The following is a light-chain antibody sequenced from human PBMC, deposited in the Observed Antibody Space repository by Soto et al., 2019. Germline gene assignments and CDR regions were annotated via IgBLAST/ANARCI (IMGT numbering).Light chain of an antibody. Sequence: QSALTQPASVSGSPGQSITISCTGTSSDVGGYNYVSWYQQHPGKAPKLMIYEVSNRPSGVSNRFSGSKSGNTASLTISGLQAEDEDDYSCSSYTSSSTYVLGTWSKVTV. CDR2: EVS. V-gene: IGLV2-14*01. CDR1: SSDVGGYNY. CDR3: SSYTSSSTYV. J-gene: IGLJ1*01.